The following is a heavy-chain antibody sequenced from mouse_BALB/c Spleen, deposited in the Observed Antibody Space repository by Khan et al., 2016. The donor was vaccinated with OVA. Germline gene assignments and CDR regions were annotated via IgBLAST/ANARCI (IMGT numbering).Heavy chain of an antibody. V-gene: IGHV1S137*01. D-gene: IGHD1-1*02. CDR1: GYKFTDFT. CDR2: ISTYYGDA. Sequence: QVQLKESGAELVRPGVSVKISCKGSGYKFTDFTMHWVKQSHAMSLEWIGVISTYYGDANYNQKFKGKATMTVDKSSHTAYMDLARLTSEDSAICYVTYGGGGDRFLYWGQGTLVTVSA. CDR3: TYGGGGDRFLY. J-gene: IGHJ3*01.